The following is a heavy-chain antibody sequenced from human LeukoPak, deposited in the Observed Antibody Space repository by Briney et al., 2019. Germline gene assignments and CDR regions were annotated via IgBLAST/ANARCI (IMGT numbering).Heavy chain of an antibody. CDR1: GGSFSGYY. CDR2: INHSGST. J-gene: IGHJ4*02. Sequence: SETLSLTCAVYGGSFSGYYWSWIRQPPGKGLEWIGEINHSGSTNYNPSLKSRVTISVDTSKNQFSLKLSSVTAADTAVYYCARHCDSSGYYYDYWGQGTLVTVSS. D-gene: IGHD3-22*01. CDR3: ARHCDSSGYYYDY. V-gene: IGHV4-34*01.